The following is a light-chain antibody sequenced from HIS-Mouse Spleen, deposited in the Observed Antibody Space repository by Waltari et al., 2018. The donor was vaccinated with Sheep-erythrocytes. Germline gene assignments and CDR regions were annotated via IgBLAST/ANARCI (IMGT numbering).Light chain of an antibody. Sequence: QSALTQPRSVSGSPGQSVTISCTGTSSDVGGYNYVSWYQQHPGKAPKRMIYAVSKRASGVPDRFSGSKSCNTASLTISGLQAEDEADYYCCSYAGSYNHVFATGTKVTVL. J-gene: IGLJ1*01. CDR3: CSYAGSYNHV. V-gene: IGLV2-11*01. CDR1: SSDVGGYNY. CDR2: AVS.